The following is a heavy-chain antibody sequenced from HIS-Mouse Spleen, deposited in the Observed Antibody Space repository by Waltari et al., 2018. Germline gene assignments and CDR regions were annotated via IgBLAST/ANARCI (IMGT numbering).Heavy chain of an antibody. V-gene: IGHV4-39*07. J-gene: IGHJ2*01. CDR1: GGSIRSSSYY. D-gene: IGHD6-13*01. CDR3: AREIPYSSSWYDWYFDL. CDR2: IYYSGST. Sequence: QLQLQESGPGLVKPSETLSPTCTASGGSIRSSSYYWGWIRQPPGQGLEWIGSIYYSGSTYYNPSLKSRVTISVDTSKNQFSLKLSSVTAADTAVYYCAREIPYSSSWYDWYFDLWGRGTLVTVSS.